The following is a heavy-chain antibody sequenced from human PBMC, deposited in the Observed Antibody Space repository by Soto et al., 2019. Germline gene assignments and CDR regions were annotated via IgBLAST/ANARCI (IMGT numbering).Heavy chain of an antibody. CDR1: GFTFSTHA. Sequence: VGSLRLSCAASGFTFSTHAMSWVRQAPGKGLEWVSSISSGGTTTFYAASVEGRFTISRDKSKNTLYLQMNSLRADDTAVYYCAREGGSIGGWFGRKFDSWGQGTQVTVSS. D-gene: IGHD6-19*01. CDR3: AREGGSIGGWFGRKFDS. V-gene: IGHV3-23*01. J-gene: IGHJ4*02. CDR2: ISSGGTTT.